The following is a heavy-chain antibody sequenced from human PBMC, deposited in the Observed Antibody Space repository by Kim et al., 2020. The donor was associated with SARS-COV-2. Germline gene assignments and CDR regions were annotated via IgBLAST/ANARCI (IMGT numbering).Heavy chain of an antibody. CDR3: AGFPDFWSGYFLGYYGMDV. D-gene: IGHD3-3*01. CDR1: GFTFSSYS. V-gene: IGHV3-21*01. J-gene: IGHJ6*02. CDR2: ISSSSSYI. Sequence: GGSLRLSCAASGFTFSSYSMNWVRQAPGKGLEWVSSISSSSSYIYYADSVKGRFTISRDNAKNSLYLQMNSLRAEDTAVYYCAGFPDFWSGYFLGYYGMDVWGQGTTVTVSS.